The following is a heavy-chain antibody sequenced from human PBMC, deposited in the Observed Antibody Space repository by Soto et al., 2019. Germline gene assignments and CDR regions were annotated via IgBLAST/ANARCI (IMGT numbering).Heavy chain of an antibody. Sequence: RVSLRLSFAAPEFTFSSYSMSWVRQAPGKGLEWVSAISGSGGSTYYADSVKGRFTISRDNSKNTLYLQMNSLRAEDTAVYYWARVTTGGGYWGQGTLVTVSS. J-gene: IGHJ4*02. CDR2: ISGSGGST. D-gene: IGHD4-17*01. CDR1: EFTFSSYS. CDR3: ARVTTGGGY. V-gene: IGHV3-23*01.